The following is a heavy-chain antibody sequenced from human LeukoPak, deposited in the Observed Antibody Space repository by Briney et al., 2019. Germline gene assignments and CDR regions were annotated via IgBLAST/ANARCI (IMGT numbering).Heavy chain of an antibody. Sequence: GESLKISCKGSGYSFTSYWIGWVRQMPGKGLGWMGIIYPGDSDTRYSPSFQGQVTVSADKSISTAYLQWSSLKASDTAIYYCARRDKYSSSWCFDHWGQGTLVTVSS. D-gene: IGHD6-13*01. CDR2: IYPGDSDT. CDR3: ARRDKYSSSWCFDH. CDR1: GYSFTSYW. J-gene: IGHJ4*02. V-gene: IGHV5-51*01.